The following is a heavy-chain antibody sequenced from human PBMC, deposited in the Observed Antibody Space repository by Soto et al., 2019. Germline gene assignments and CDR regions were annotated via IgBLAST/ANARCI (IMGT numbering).Heavy chain of an antibody. CDR3: ARAGATAMVSYIPWFDP. CDR2: IYYSGST. V-gene: IGHV4-31*03. D-gene: IGHD5-18*01. CDR1: GGSISSGGYY. Sequence: KPSETLSLTCTVSGGSISSGGYYWSWIRQHPGKGLEWIGYIYYSGSTYYNPSLKSRVTISVDTSKNQFSLKLSSVTAADTAVYYCARAGATAMVSYIPWFDPWGQGTLVTVSS. J-gene: IGHJ5*02.